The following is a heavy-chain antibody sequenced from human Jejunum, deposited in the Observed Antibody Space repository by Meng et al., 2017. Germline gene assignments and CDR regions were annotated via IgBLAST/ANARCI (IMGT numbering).Heavy chain of an antibody. CDR1: GFTFTTFQ. CDR2: ITTDGTTT. Sequence: GESLKISCGLSGFTFTTFQMHWVRQAPGKGLVWVSRITTDGTTTTYADSVKGRFTTSRDNAKNTVYLQMNSLRAEDTAVYYCARDWDWVVWDYWGQGTLVTVSS. D-gene: IGHD3/OR15-3a*01. CDR3: ARDWDWVVWDY. J-gene: IGHJ4*02. V-gene: IGHV3-74*01.